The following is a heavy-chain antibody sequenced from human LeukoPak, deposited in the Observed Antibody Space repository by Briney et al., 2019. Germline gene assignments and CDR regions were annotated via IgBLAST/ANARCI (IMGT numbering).Heavy chain of an antibody. J-gene: IGHJ6*02. CDR3: ARDTDGVTTVPSTYYYGMDV. CDR1: GFTFSSYA. D-gene: IGHD4-17*01. V-gene: IGHV3-30-3*01. CDR2: ISYDGSNK. Sequence: GGSLGLSCAASGFTFSSYAMHWVRQAPGKGLEWVAVISYDGSNKYYADSVKGRFTISRDNSKNTLYLQMNSLRAEDTAVYYCARDTDGVTTVPSTYYYGMDVWGQGTTVTVSS.